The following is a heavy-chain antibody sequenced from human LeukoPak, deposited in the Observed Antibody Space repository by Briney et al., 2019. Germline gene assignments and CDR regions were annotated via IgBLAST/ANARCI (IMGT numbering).Heavy chain of an antibody. CDR3: ARIVGYSYGSYYFDY. Sequence: SSETLSFTCTVSGGSISSYYWSWIRQPPGKGLEWIGYIYYSGSTNYNPSLKSRVTISVDTSKNQFSLKLSSVTAADTAVYYCARIVGYSYGSYYFDYWGQGTLVTVSS. CDR1: GGSISSYY. CDR2: IYYSGST. V-gene: IGHV4-59*01. J-gene: IGHJ4*02. D-gene: IGHD5-18*01.